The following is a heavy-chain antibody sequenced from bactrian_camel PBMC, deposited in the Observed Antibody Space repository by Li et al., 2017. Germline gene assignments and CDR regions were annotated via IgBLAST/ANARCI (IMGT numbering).Heavy chain of an antibody. CDR2: RDSHGRT. CDR1: TFYYNNWC. D-gene: IGHD5*01. V-gene: IGHV3S44*01. Sequence: VESGGGSVRAGGSLILSCSTSTFYYNNWCLGWFRQAPGKSREGLAARDSHGRTSYAESVKGRSTISQDNDKNTLFLHLNNLKPEGSAMYYCAADRCLSLPPEGWDVLIGGDYSAQGTQVTVS. J-gene: IGHJ4*01.